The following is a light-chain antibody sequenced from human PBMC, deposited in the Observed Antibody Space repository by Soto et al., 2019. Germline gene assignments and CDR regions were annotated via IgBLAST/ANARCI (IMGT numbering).Light chain of an antibody. CDR1: ALPNQY. Sequence: SYELTQPPSVSVSPGQTARITCSGDALPNQYTYWYQQKPGQAPVLVIYRDSDRPSGIPERFSGSSSGTTVTLTISGVQAEDEADYYCQSVDSSGTYVVFGGGTKLTVL. V-gene: IGLV3-25*02. CDR3: QSVDSSGTYVV. CDR2: RDS. J-gene: IGLJ2*01.